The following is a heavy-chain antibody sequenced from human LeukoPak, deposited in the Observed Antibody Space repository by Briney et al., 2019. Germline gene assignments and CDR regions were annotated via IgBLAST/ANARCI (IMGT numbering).Heavy chain of an antibody. CDR1: GYTFTSYG. CDR3: ARALRGYDSSGYFDY. D-gene: IGHD3-22*01. J-gene: IGHJ4*02. Sequence: ASVKVSCKASGYTFTSYGISWVRQAPGQGLEWMGWISAYNGNTNYAQKLQGRVTMTTDTSTSTAYMELRSLRSDDTAVYYCARALRGYDSSGYFDYWGQGTLVTVSS. V-gene: IGHV1-18*01. CDR2: ISAYNGNT.